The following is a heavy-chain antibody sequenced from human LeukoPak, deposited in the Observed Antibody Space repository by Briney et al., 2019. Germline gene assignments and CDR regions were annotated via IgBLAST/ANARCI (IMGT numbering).Heavy chain of an antibody. CDR3: ARVGRAIAAAGFGAFDI. D-gene: IGHD6-13*01. Sequence: GGSLRLSCAASGFTFSSYAMSWVRQAPGKGLEWVSYISSGNTIYYGDSVKGRFTISRDNAKNSLYLQMNSLRVEDTAVYYCARVGRAIAAAGFGAFDIWGQGTMVTVSS. V-gene: IGHV3-48*04. CDR2: ISSGNTI. CDR1: GFTFSSYA. J-gene: IGHJ3*02.